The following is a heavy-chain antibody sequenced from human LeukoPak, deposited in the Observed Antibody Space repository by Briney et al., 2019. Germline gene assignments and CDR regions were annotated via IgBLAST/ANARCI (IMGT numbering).Heavy chain of an antibody. CDR2: IKSKTHGRTT. J-gene: IGHJ4*02. Sequence: GGSLSLSCAASGTPFSNASMTWVRQAPGKGLEWVGRIKSKTHGRTTDYAARVKGRFTISRDDSKDTLDLQMNSLKAENTAVYYCTTDDLWIGYLSTWGQGTLVTVSS. V-gene: IGHV3-15*01. D-gene: IGHD3-3*01. CDR1: GTPFSNAS. CDR3: TTDDLWIGYLST.